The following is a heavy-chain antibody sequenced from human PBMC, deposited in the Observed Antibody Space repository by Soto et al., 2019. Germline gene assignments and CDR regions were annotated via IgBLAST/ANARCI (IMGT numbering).Heavy chain of an antibody. V-gene: IGHV1-69*01. D-gene: IGHD4-4*01. J-gene: IGHJ2*01. CDR1: GGTFTYSA. CDR3: AGGTRTDVYSDYWHFDL. CDR2: IVPMFGTP. Sequence: HVQLVQSGAEVKKPGSSVKVSCKASGGTFTYSAVSWVRQAPGQGLEWMGGIVPMFGTPNYAKRFQASATMSADESTSTFNKHHSDLSSEVGAVYYCAGGTRTDVYSDYWHFDLGCRGTVVTVSS.